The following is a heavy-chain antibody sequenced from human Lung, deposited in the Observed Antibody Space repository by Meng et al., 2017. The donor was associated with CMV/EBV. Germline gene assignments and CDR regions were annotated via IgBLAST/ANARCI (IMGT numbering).Heavy chain of an antibody. Sequence: SXTASRFXTRNYTMHWVRQAPGKGLEWVAVIWSDGGDKYYADSVEGRFTISRDNSKNTLYLQMNSLRAEDTAVYYCAKDSYVVSTKTVDYYYGMDVWXQGTXVXVSS. V-gene: IGHV3-33*06. CDR2: IWSDGGDK. D-gene: IGHD3-10*02. J-gene: IGHJ6*02. CDR1: RFXTRNYT. CDR3: AKDSYVVSTKTVDYYYGMDV.